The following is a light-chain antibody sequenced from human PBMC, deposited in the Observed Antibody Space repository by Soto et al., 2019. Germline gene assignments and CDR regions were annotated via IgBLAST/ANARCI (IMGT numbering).Light chain of an antibody. Sequence: EIVLTQSPDTLSLSPGERATLSCRASQSVTSTYLAWYQQRPGQSPRLLIFAAYSRAAGVPDRFSGSGSGTDFTLTISTLEHGDFDVYYCQHYGNSPQTLGQGTNVDIK. CDR1: QSVTSTY. CDR2: AAY. V-gene: IGKV3-20*01. J-gene: IGKJ1*01. CDR3: QHYGNSPQT.